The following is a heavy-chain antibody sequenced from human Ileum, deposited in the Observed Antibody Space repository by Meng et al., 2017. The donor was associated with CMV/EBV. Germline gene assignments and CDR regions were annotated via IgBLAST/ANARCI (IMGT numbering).Heavy chain of an antibody. J-gene: IGHJ4*02. V-gene: IGHV4-4*07. D-gene: IGHD6-13*01. CDR2: IYTSGRT. CDR3: AGGPYSSSWSSFDY. CDR1: RCSISSDD. Sequence: GPGLVKPSDTLSLTCTCSRCSISSDDWSWILQPAGKGLEWIGLIYTSGRTNYNPSLKSRVTMSVDTSKTQFSLKLSSVTAADTAVYYCAGGPYSSSWSSFDYWGQGTLVTVSS.